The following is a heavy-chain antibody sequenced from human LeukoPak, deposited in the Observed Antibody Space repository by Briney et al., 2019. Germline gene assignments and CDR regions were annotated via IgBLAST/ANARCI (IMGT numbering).Heavy chain of an antibody. CDR3: ARESYCSGGSCYSGWFDP. Sequence: GASVEVSCKASGYTFTGYYMHWVRQAPGQGLEWMGWINPNSGGTNYAQKFQGWVTMTRDTSISTAYMELSRLRSDDTAVYYCARESYCSGGSCYSGWFDPWGQGTLVTVSS. CDR1: GYTFTGYY. V-gene: IGHV1-2*04. D-gene: IGHD2-15*01. CDR2: INPNSGGT. J-gene: IGHJ5*02.